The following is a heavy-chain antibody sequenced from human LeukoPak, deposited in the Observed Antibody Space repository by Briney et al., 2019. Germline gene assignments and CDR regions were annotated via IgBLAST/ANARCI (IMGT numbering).Heavy chain of an antibody. Sequence: GGSLRLFCTVYGFTVSSDSIRWVRQARGKGLEWVSSISSSSSYIYYADSVKGRFTISRDNAKNSLYLQMNSLRAEDTAVYYCARDLTVTGRYFDYWGQGTLVTVAS. V-gene: IGHV3-21*01. CDR2: ISSSSSYI. CDR3: ARDLTVTGRYFDY. J-gene: IGHJ4*02. D-gene: IGHD4-17*01. CDR1: GFTVSSDS.